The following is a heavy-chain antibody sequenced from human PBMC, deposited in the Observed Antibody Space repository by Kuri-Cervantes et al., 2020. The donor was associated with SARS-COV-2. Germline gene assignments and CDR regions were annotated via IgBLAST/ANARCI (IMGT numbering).Heavy chain of an antibody. J-gene: IGHJ6*02. D-gene: IGHD3-3*01. CDR1: GFTFSSYG. Sequence: GSLWRSPCAASGFTFSSYGMHWVRQAPGKGLEWVAVISYDGSNKYYADSVKGRFTISRDNSKNTLYLQMNSLRAEDTAVYYCAKEEKVLRFLEWLGGMDVWGQGTTVTVSS. CDR3: AKEEKVLRFLEWLGGMDV. V-gene: IGHV3-30*18. CDR2: ISYDGSNK.